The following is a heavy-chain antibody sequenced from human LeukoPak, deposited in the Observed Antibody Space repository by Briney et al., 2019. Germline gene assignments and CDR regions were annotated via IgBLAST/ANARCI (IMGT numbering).Heavy chain of an antibody. J-gene: IGHJ4*02. V-gene: IGHV1-24*01. D-gene: IGHD3-3*01. CDR1: GYTLTELS. Sequence: ASVKVSCKVSGYTLTELSMHWVRQAPGKGLEWMGGFDPEDGETIYAQKFQGRVTMTEDTSTDTAYMELSSLRSEDTAVYYCATRGGARFLEWLYYFDYWGQGTLVTVSS. CDR3: ATRGGARFLEWLYYFDY. CDR2: FDPEDGET.